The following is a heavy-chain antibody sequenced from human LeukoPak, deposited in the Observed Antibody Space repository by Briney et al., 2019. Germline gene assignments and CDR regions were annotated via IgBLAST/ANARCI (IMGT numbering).Heavy chain of an antibody. CDR1: GGSISSSNW. V-gene: IGHV4-4*02. CDR3: ARHVLDGIAVALVDY. D-gene: IGHD6-19*01. Sequence: SGTLSLTCAVFGGSISSSNWWSWVRQSPGKGLEWIGEIHHSGSSNYNASLKSRVTISVDKSKNQFSLKLSSVTAADTAVYYCARHVLDGIAVALVDYWGQGTLVTVSS. J-gene: IGHJ4*02. CDR2: IHHSGSS.